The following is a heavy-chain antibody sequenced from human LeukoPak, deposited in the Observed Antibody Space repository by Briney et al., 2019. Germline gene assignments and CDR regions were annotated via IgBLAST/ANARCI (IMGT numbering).Heavy chain of an antibody. V-gene: IGHV1-46*01. CDR2: INPSGGST. CDR3: AREGAYIGGSYPFDY. D-gene: IGHD1-26*01. Sequence: ASVKVSCKASGYTFTSYYMHWVRQAPGQGLEWMGIINPSGGSTSYAQKFQGRVTITRDTSASTAYMELNSLRSEDMAVYYCAREGAYIGGSYPFDYWGQGTLVTVSS. J-gene: IGHJ4*02. CDR1: GYTFTSYY.